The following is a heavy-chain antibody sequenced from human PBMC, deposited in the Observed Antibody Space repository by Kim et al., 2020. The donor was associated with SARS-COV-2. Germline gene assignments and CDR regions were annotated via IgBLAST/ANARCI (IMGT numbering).Heavy chain of an antibody. Sequence: GGSLRLSCAASGFTFSSYGMHWVRQAPGKGLEWVAVISYDGSNKYYADSVKGRFTISRDNSKNTLYLQMNSLRAEDTAVYYCAKVSSGHCSSTSCYSILGAYFDYWGQGTLVTVSS. CDR2: ISYDGSNK. J-gene: IGHJ4*02. CDR3: AKVSSGHCSSTSCYSILGAYFDY. V-gene: IGHV3-30*18. D-gene: IGHD2-2*01. CDR1: GFTFSSYG.